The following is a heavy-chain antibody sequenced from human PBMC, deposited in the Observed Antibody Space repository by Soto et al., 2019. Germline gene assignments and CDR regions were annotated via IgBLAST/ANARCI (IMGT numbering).Heavy chain of an antibody. CDR2: ISSSSSYI. V-gene: IGHV3-21*01. D-gene: IGHD3-22*01. J-gene: IGHJ6*02. Sequence: GGSLRLSCAASGFTFSSYSMNWVRQAPGKGLEWVSSISSSSSYIYYADSVKGRFTIPRDNAKNSLYLQMNSLRAEDTAVYYCARDLLNYYDSSGYFYYYYGMDVWGQGTTVTVSS. CDR1: GFTFSSYS. CDR3: ARDLLNYYDSSGYFYYYYGMDV.